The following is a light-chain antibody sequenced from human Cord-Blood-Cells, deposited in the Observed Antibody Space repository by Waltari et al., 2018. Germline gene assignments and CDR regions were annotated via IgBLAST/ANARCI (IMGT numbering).Light chain of an antibody. CDR1: SLRSYY. J-gene: IGLJ2*01. V-gene: IGLV3-19*01. CDR2: GKN. Sequence: SSELTQDPAVSVALGQTVRITCQGDSLRSYYASWYQQKPGQARVLVIYGKNNRPSGIPDRCSGSSSGNTASLTITGAQAEDEADYYCNSRDSSGNHVVFGGGTKLTVL. CDR3: NSRDSSGNHVV.